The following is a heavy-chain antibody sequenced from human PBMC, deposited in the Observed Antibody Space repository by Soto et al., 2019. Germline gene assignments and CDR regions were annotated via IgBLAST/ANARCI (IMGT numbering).Heavy chain of an antibody. D-gene: IGHD5-12*01. J-gene: IGHJ4*02. CDR2: ISSSSGYT. Sequence: GGSLRLSCAASGFTFSDYYMSWIRQAPGKGLEWVSYISSSSGYTNYADSVKGRFTISRDNAKNSLYLQMNSLRAEDTAVYYCARDRATITRVGYFDYWGQGTLVTVSS. V-gene: IGHV3-11*06. CDR3: ARDRATITRVGYFDY. CDR1: GFTFSDYY.